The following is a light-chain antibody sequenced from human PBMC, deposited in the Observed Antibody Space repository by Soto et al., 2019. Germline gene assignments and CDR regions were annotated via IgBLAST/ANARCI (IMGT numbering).Light chain of an antibody. CDR2: DAS. CDR3: QQYSSYSLPT. Sequence: DIQMTQSPSILSASLGDSVTITCRASQSVSRWLAWYQQKPGKAPKLLIYDASSLNSGVPSRFSGSQSGTEFTLTITSLLPDDFATYFCQQYSSYSLPTFGGGTKVDIK. CDR1: QSVSRW. V-gene: IGKV1-5*01. J-gene: IGKJ4*01.